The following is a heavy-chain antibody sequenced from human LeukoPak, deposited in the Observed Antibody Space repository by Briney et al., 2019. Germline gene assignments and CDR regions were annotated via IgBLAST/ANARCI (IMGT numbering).Heavy chain of an antibody. Sequence: GGSLRRSCAAAGFTVSDTYMSWVRQAPGKGLEWVSVFYSGGSTPYADSVKGRFTISRDNSKNTLYLQLNSLRAEDTAVYFCASSSWSSEYFHYWGQGTLVTVSS. V-gene: IGHV3-66*01. CDR1: GFTVSDTY. CDR3: ASSSWSSEYFHY. J-gene: IGHJ1*01. D-gene: IGHD6-13*01. CDR2: FYSGGST.